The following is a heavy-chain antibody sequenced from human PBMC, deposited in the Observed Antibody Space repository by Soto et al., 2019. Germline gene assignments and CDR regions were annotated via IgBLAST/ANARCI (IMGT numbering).Heavy chain of an antibody. J-gene: IGHJ4*02. V-gene: IGHV3-30*18. Sequence: SLRLSCAASGFTFSSYGMHWVRQAPGKGLEWVAVISYDGSNKYYADSVKGRFTISRDNSKNTLYLQMNSLRAEDTAVYYCAKDPSSGYYYVDYWGQGTLVTVSS. D-gene: IGHD3-22*01. CDR3: AKDPSSGYYYVDY. CDR2: ISYDGSNK. CDR1: GFTFSSYG.